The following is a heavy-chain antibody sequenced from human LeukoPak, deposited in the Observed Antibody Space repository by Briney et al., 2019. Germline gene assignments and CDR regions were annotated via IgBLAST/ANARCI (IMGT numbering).Heavy chain of an antibody. Sequence: SVKVSCKASGGTFSSYAISWVRQAPGQGLEWMGGIIPIFGTANYAQKFQGRVTITADKSTSTAYMELSSLRSEDTAVYYCARDLHDIPTYHYYYYGMDVWGKGTTVTVSS. J-gene: IGHJ6*04. V-gene: IGHV1-69*06. CDR2: IIPIFGTA. CDR3: ARDLHDIPTYHYYYYGMDV. D-gene: IGHD3-9*01. CDR1: GGTFSSYA.